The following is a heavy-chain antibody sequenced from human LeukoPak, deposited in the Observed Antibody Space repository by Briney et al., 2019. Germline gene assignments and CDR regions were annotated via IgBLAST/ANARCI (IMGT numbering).Heavy chain of an antibody. D-gene: IGHD6-19*01. CDR1: GFTFSSYS. J-gene: IGHJ4*02. V-gene: IGHV3-21*01. Sequence: GGSLRLSCAASGFTFSSYSINWVRQAPGKGLEWVSSISSSSSYIYYADSVKGRFTISRDNAKNSLYLQMNSLRAEDTAVYYCARDPSIAVAAYYFDYWGQGTLVTVSS. CDR3: ARDPSIAVAAYYFDY. CDR2: ISSSSSYI.